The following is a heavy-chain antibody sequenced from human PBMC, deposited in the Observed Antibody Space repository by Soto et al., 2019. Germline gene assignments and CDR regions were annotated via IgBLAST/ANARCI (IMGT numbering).Heavy chain of an antibody. CDR2: IYYSGST. J-gene: IGHJ1*01. Sequence: QLQLQESGPGLVKPSETLSLTCTVSGGSISSSSYYWGWIRQPPGKGLEWIGSIYYSGSTYYNPSLKSRVTISVDTSKNQFSLKLSSVTAADTAVYYCARQVIVVVQGYFQHWGQGTLVTVSS. D-gene: IGHD3-22*01. CDR1: GGSISSSSYY. V-gene: IGHV4-39*01. CDR3: ARQVIVVVQGYFQH.